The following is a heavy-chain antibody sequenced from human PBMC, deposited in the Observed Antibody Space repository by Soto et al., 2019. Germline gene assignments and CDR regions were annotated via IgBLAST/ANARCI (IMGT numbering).Heavy chain of an antibody. CDR2: IDWDDDK. D-gene: IGHD3-10*01. CDR1: GFSLSTSGMC. CDR3: ARTSYGSGDYYFDY. Sequence: SGPTLLNPTQTLTLTCTFSGFSLSTSGMCVSWIRQPPGKALEWLALIDWDDDKYYSTSLKTRLTISKDTSKNQVVLTMTNMDPVDTATYYCARTSYGSGDYYFDYWGQGTLVTVSS. J-gene: IGHJ4*02. V-gene: IGHV2-70*01.